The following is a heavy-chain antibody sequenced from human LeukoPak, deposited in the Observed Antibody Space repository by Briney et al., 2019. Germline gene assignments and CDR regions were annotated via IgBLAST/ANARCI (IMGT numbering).Heavy chain of an antibody. Sequence: SETLSLTCAVYGGSFSGYYWSWIRQPPGKGLEWIGEINHSGSTNYNPSLKSRVTVSLDTSKNQFSLKLSSVTAADTAVYYCARGRAYFDWGQGTLVTVSS. J-gene: IGHJ4*02. CDR3: ARGRAYFD. CDR1: GGSFSGYY. D-gene: IGHD3-9*01. CDR2: INHSGST. V-gene: IGHV4-34*01.